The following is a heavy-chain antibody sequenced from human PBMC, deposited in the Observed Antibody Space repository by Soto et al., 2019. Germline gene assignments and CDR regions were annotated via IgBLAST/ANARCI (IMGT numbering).Heavy chain of an antibody. D-gene: IGHD3-9*01. V-gene: IGHV3-66*01. Sequence: EVQLVESGGGLVQPGGSLRISCAASGLTVSTNYMSWVRQAPGKGLECVSIIYYGGTTYYADSVKGRFTISRDDSKNTLYLQMHSLRAEDTAVYYCARDYDTSRGDWAYYGIDVWGQGTTVTVSS. J-gene: IGHJ6*02. CDR1: GLTVSTNY. CDR3: ARDYDTSRGDWAYYGIDV. CDR2: IYYGGTT.